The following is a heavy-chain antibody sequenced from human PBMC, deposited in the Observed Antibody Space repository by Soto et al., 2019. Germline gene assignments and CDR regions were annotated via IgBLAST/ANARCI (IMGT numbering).Heavy chain of an antibody. J-gene: IGHJ4*02. CDR1: GFTFSSYG. CDR2: IWYDGSNK. Sequence: QVQLVESGGGVGQPGRSLRLSCAASGFTFSSYGMHWVRQAPGKGLEWVAVIWYDGSNKYYADSVKGRFTISRDNSKNTLYLQMNSLRAEDTAVYYCARGTVHFDYWGQGTLVTFSS. CDR3: ARGTVHFDY. V-gene: IGHV3-33*01. D-gene: IGHD4-17*01.